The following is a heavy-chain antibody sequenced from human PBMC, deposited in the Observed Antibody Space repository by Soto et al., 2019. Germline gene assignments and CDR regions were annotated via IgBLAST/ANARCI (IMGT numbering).Heavy chain of an antibody. CDR3: AREDCSSTSCPMKAYYYYFYAMDV. V-gene: IGHV3-48*01. Sequence: PGGSLRLSCAASGFTFSSYSMNWVRQAPGKGLEWVSYISSSSTIYYADSVKGRFTISRDNAKNSLYLQMNSLRAEDTAVYYCAREDCSSTSCPMKAYYYYFYAMDVWGQGTTVTVSS. J-gene: IGHJ6*02. CDR1: GFTFSSYS. D-gene: IGHD2-2*01. CDR2: ISSSSTI.